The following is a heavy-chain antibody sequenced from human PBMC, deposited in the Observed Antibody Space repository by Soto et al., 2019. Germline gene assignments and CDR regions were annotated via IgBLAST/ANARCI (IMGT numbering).Heavy chain of an antibody. CDR3: ARGMDDSSSWYGPHGMDV. CDR1: GFTFSSYG. V-gene: IGHV3-33*01. Sequence: QVQLVESGGGVVQPGRSLRLSCAASGFTFSSYGMHWDRQAPGKGLEWVAVIWYDGSNKYYADSVKGRFTISRDNSNNTLYLQKNSLRAEDTAVYYCARGMDDSSSWYGPHGMDVWGQGTTVTVSS. CDR2: IWYDGSNK. D-gene: IGHD6-13*01. J-gene: IGHJ6*02.